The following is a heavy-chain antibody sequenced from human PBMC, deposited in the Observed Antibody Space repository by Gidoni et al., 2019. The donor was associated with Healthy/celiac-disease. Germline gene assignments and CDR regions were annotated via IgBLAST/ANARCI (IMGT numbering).Heavy chain of an antibody. J-gene: IGHJ3*02. D-gene: IGHD2-2*01. CDR2: INSDGSST. Sequence: EVQLVESGGGLVQPGGSLRLSCAASGFTFSSYWMHWVRQAPGKGLVWVSRINSDGSSTSYADSVKGRFTISRDNAKNTLYLQMNSLRAEDTAVYYCARGCSSISCYAVDDAFDIWGQGTMVTVSS. CDR1: GFTFSSYW. CDR3: ARGCSSISCYAVDDAFDI. V-gene: IGHV3-74*01.